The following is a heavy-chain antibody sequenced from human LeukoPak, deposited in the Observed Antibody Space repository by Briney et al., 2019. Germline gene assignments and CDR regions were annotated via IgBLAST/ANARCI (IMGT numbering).Heavy chain of an antibody. CDR2: IYYSGST. CDR3: ARAPYYYDSSGYYYFDY. D-gene: IGHD3-22*01. CDR1: GGSISSGGYY. J-gene: IGHJ4*02. Sequence: AQTLSLTCTVSGGSISSGGYYWSWIRQHPGKVLEWIVYIYYSGSTYYNPSLKSRVTISVDTSKNQFSLKLSYVTAADRAVYYCARAPYYYDSSGYYYFDYWGQGTLVTVSS. V-gene: IGHV4-31*03.